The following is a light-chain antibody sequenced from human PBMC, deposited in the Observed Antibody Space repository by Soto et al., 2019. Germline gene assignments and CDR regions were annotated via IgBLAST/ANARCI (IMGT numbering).Light chain of an antibody. CDR1: QFINRW. CDR3: QQSNKWPFT. J-gene: IGKJ3*01. V-gene: IGKV1-12*01. CDR2: TAS. Sequence: DIQMTQSPASVSASVGDRVTITCRASQFINRWLAWYQHNQGKSPKLLIYTASSLQSGVPSRSSGCGSGTHFTLTITSLQPEDFATYYCQQSNKWPFTFGPGTQVDIK.